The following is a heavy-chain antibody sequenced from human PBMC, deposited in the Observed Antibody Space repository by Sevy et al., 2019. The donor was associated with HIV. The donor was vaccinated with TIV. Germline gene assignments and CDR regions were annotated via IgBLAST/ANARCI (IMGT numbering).Heavy chain of an antibody. V-gene: IGHV3-48*02. CDR1: GLTFSSDS. CDR3: ARDVDTPFVRSFDS. CDR2: ISSSSRTI. D-gene: IGHD5-18*01. J-gene: IGHJ4*02. Sequence: GGCLRLSCVVSGLTFSSDSMNWVRQAPGKGLEWLGYISSSSRTIYYADSVEGRFTISRDNDKKSVFLQMNNLRDEDSATYYCARDVDTPFVRSFDSWGQGTLVTVSS.